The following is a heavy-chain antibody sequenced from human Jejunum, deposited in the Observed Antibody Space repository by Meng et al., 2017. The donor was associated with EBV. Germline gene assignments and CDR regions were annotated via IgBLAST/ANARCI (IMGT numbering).Heavy chain of an antibody. D-gene: IGHD1-26*01. CDR1: GGSISSSSYD. J-gene: IGHJ4*02. Sequence: LRLQGACPGPGEPSKTLSLTCTVSGGSISSSSYDWGWIRQPPGKGREWIGTYYNSGSTYYNPSLKSRVTISVDTSKNQFSLKLISVTAADTAAYYCARQGPSGRTFDYWGQGTLVTVSS. V-gene: IGHV4-39*01. CDR2: YYNSGST. CDR3: ARQGPSGRTFDY.